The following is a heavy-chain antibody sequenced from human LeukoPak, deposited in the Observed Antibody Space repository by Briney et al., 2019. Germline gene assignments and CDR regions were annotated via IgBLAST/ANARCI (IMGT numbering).Heavy chain of an antibody. V-gene: IGHV4-61*02. D-gene: IGHD2-15*01. Sequence: KPSQTLSLTCTVSGGSISSGSYYWSWIRQPAGKGLEWIGRIYTSGSTNYNPSLKSRVTISVDTSKNQFSLKLSSVTAADTAVYYCARGRCRGSGGSCYWFYYYMDVWGKGTTVTVSS. CDR1: GGSISSGSYY. J-gene: IGHJ6*03. CDR2: IYTSGST. CDR3: ARGRCRGSGGSCYWFYYYMDV.